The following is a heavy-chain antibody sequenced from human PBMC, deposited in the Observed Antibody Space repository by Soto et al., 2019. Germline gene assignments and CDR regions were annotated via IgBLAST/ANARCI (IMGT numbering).Heavy chain of an antibody. V-gene: IGHV6-1*01. J-gene: IGHJ6*02. CDR2: TYYRSKWYN. CDR3: ARDKAAAGKYYYYYYGMGV. Sequence: SQTLSLTCAISGDSVSSNSAAWNWIRQSPSRGLEWLGRTYYRSKWYNDYAVSVKSRITINPDTSKNQFSLQLNSVTPEDTAVYYCARDKAAAGKYYYYYYGMGVWGQGTTVTVSS. D-gene: IGHD6-13*01. CDR1: GDSVSSNSAA.